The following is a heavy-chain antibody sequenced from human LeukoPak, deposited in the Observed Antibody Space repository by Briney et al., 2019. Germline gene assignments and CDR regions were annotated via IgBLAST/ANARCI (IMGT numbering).Heavy chain of an antibody. CDR1: GYTFTSYG. V-gene: IGHV1-18*01. CDR2: ISAYNGNT. D-gene: IGHD3-22*01. CDR3: ARERYYYDSSGYYYYDY. Sequence: ASVKVSCKASGYTFTSYGISWVRQAPGQGLEWMGWISAYNGNTNYAQKLQGRVTMATDTSTSTAYMELRSLRSDDTAVYYCARERYYYDSSGYYYYDYWGQGTLVTVSS. J-gene: IGHJ4*02.